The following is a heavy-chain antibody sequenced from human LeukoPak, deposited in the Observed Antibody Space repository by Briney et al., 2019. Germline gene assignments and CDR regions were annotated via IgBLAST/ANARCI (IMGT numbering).Heavy chain of an antibody. V-gene: IGHV3-21*01. Sequence: GGSLRLSCAASGFTFSSYSMNWVRQAPGKGLEWVSSISSSSSYIYYADSVEGRFTISRDNAKNSLYLQMNSLRAEDTAVYYCARGAGIAAAGDYWGQGTLVTVSS. CDR1: GFTFSSYS. D-gene: IGHD6-13*01. CDR3: ARGAGIAAAGDY. J-gene: IGHJ4*02. CDR2: ISSSSSYI.